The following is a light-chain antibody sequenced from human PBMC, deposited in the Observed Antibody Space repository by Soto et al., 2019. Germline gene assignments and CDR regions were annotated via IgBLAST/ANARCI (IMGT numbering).Light chain of an antibody. J-gene: IGKJ4*01. V-gene: IGKV3-15*01. Sequence: EIVMTQSPATLSVSPGERVTLSCRASQSVNRNLAWYQQKPGQTPKLLIYVASTRATGIPARFSGSGSGTEFTLTISSLQSEDFAIYYCQQYNAWPLTFGGGTNVEFK. CDR3: QQYNAWPLT. CDR1: QSVNRN. CDR2: VAS.